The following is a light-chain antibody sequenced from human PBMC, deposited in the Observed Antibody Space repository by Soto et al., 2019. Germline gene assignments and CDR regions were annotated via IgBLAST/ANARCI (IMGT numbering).Light chain of an antibody. J-gene: IGLJ2*01. V-gene: IGLV2-23*03. CDR3: CSYAGNRTFV. CDR1: SSDFGIFDL. CDR2: EGS. Sequence: QSVLTQPASVSGSPGQSITISCTATSSDFGIFDLVSWYQQYPGKAPKVIIFEGSKRPSGVSDRFSGSTSGNTASLTSSGLQAEDEADYHCCSYAGNRTFVFGGGTKLTVL.